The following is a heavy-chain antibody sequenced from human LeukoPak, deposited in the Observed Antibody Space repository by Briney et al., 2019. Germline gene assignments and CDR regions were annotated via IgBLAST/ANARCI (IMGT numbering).Heavy chain of an antibody. CDR3: ATISGGHESSGYYYY. D-gene: IGHD3-22*01. J-gene: IGHJ4*02. CDR1: GFTFSSCA. Sequence: QSGGSLRLSCAASGFTFSSCAMSWVRQAPGKGLEWVSTISGSGGSTYYADSVKGRFTISRDNSRNTLYLQMNSLRAEDTAVYYCATISGGHESSGYYYYWGQGTLVTVSS. V-gene: IGHV3-23*01. CDR2: ISGSGGST.